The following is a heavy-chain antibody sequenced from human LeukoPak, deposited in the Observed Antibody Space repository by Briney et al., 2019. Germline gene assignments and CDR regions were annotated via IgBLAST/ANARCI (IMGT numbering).Heavy chain of an antibody. CDR2: IYYSGST. CDR1: GGSISSYY. V-gene: IGHV4-59*08. D-gene: IGHD5-12*01. Sequence: SETLSLTCTVSGGSISSYYWSWIRQPPGRGLEWIGYIYYSGSTHYNPSLKSRVTISVDTSKNQFSLKLSSATAADTAVYYCARLLSRDIVATGYAFDIWGQGTMVTVSS. CDR3: ARLLSRDIVATGYAFDI. J-gene: IGHJ3*02.